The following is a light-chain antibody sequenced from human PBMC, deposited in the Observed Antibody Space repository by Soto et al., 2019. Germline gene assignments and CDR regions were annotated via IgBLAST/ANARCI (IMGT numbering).Light chain of an antibody. CDR2: DTS. CDR3: QHYNDGPPWT. J-gene: IGKJ1*01. Sequence: EIVMTQSPATLSVSPGERATLSCRSSQSVSSNLAWYQQKPGQAPRLLIYDTSTRATGIPARFSGSGSGTEFTLTISSLQSEDSAVYYCQHYNDGPPWTFGQGTKVDIK. CDR1: QSVSSN. V-gene: IGKV3-15*01.